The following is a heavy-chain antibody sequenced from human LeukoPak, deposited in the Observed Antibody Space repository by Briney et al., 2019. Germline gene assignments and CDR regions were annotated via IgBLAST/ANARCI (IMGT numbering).Heavy chain of an antibody. V-gene: IGHV3-48*04. D-gene: IGHD3-22*01. CDR3: ARGEGYDSSGYYFSYFDY. CDR1: GFTFRTYA. CDR2: ISSSGSTI. J-gene: IGHJ4*02. Sequence: GGSLRLSCAASGFTFRTYAMTWVRQAPGKGLEWVSYISSSGSTIYYADSVKGRFTISRDNAKNSLYLQMNSLRAEDTAVYYCARGEGYDSSGYYFSYFDYWGQGTLVIVSS.